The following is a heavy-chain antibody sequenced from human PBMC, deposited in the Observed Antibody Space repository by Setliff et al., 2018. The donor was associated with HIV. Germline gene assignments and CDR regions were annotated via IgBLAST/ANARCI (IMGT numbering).Heavy chain of an antibody. J-gene: IGHJ4*01. Sequence: SETLSLTCTVSGGSLSSNLYYWGWIRQPPGKGLEWIANVYYSGSAYYNPSLKSRLSISVDMSKSQFSLRLSSVTAADTAIYYCARPTSGSNSPYVDWGQGTLVTVSS. CDR2: VYYSGSA. D-gene: IGHD3-10*02. CDR1: GGSLSSNLYY. V-gene: IGHV4-39*01. CDR3: ARPTSGSNSPYVD.